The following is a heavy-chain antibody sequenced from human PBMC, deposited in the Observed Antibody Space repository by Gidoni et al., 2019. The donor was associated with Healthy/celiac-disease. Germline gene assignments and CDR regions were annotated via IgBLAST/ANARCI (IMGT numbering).Heavy chain of an antibody. V-gene: IGHV3-23*01. CDR1: GFPFSRYA. CDR2: ISGSGGST. CDR3: AKDQLRYFDWSAYYFDY. D-gene: IGHD3-9*01. J-gene: IGHJ4*02. Sequence: EVQLLESGGGVVQPGGSLRLSCASSGFPFSRYAMSWVRQAPGKGLEWVSAISGSGGSTYYADSVKGRFTISRDNSKNTLYLQMNSLRAEDTAVYYCAKDQLRYFDWSAYYFDYWGQGTLVTVSS.